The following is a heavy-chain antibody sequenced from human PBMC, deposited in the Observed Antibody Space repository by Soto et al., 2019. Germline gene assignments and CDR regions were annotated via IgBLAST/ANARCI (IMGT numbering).Heavy chain of an antibody. D-gene: IGHD3-3*01. CDR1: GYTLTELS. CDR2: FDSEDGET. CDR3: AADHNTLPAGVLRFLEWFRYGMDV. V-gene: IGHV1-24*01. J-gene: IGHJ6*02. Sequence: ASVKVSCKVSGYTLTELSMHWVRQAPGKGLEWMGGFDSEDGETNYAQKFQERVTITRDMSTSTAYMELSSLRSEDTAVYYCAADHNTLPAGVLRFLEWFRYGMDVWGQGTTVTVSS.